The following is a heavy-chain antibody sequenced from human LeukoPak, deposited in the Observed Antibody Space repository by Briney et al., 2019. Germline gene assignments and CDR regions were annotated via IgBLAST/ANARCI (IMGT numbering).Heavy chain of an antibody. D-gene: IGHD4-17*01. CDR3: ARGSVTTYRPSDY. J-gene: IGHJ4*02. Sequence: PSETLSLNCTVSGGSIISYYWSWIRQPPGKGLEYIGYIYYSGSTNYNPSLKSRVTISVDTSKNQFSLNLRSVTAADTAVYYCARGSVTTYRPSDYWGQGILVTVSS. V-gene: IGHV4-59*13. CDR2: IYYSGST. CDR1: GGSIISYY.